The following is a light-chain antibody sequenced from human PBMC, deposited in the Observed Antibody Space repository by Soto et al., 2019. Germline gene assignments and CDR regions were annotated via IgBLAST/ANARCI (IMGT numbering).Light chain of an antibody. CDR1: QDISSS. Sequence: DIQMTQSPSSLSASIGDRVTISCRASQDISSSLNWYQHKSGKAPKLLIYAASGLHSGVPSRFSGSGSGTDFTLTISSLPPEDFATYYCQQSYVTPWTFGQGTKVDIK. CDR3: QQSYVTPWT. J-gene: IGKJ1*01. CDR2: AAS. V-gene: IGKV1-39*01.